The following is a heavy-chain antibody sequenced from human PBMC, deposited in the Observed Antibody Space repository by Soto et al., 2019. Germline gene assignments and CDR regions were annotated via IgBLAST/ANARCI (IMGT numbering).Heavy chain of an antibody. Sequence: GGSLRLSCAASGFTFSSYGMHWVRQAPGKGLEWGAVISYDGSNKYYADSVKGRFTISRDNSKNTLYLQMNSLRAEDTAVYYCAKDGGHRGPFDPWGQGTLVIVSA. J-gene: IGHJ5*02. CDR1: GFTFSSYG. CDR2: ISYDGSNK. V-gene: IGHV3-30*18. CDR3: AKDGGHRGPFDP. D-gene: IGHD3-10*01.